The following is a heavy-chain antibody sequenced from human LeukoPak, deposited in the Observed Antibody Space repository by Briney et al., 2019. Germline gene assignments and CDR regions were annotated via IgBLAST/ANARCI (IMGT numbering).Heavy chain of an antibody. CDR3: TRDLMDYDVSTGLHHYYMDV. CDR1: GFTFSSYW. D-gene: IGHD3-9*01. Sequence: GGSLRLSCVASGFTFSSYWMHWVRQDPRKGLVWVSRINGDGRNINYADSVRGRFTIFRDNAENTLYLQMNTLRVEDTAVYYCTRDLMDYDVSTGLHHYYMDVWGQGTTVTVSS. CDR2: INGDGRNI. J-gene: IGHJ6*02. V-gene: IGHV3-74*01.